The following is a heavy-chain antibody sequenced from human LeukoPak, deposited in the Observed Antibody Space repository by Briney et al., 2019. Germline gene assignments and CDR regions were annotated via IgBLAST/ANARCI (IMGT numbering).Heavy chain of an antibody. J-gene: IGHJ3*02. CDR2: ITWDGGTT. D-gene: IGHD5-18*01. CDR3: ARSTAMVTWGSFDI. Sequence: GGSLRLSCAASGFSFDDHTMNWVRQAPGRGLEWVSLITWDGGTTYNADSVKGRCTISRDNIKYSLYLQMNSLRTEDTALYYCARSTAMVTWGSFDIWGQGTLVTVSS. V-gene: IGHV3-43*01. CDR1: GFSFDDHT.